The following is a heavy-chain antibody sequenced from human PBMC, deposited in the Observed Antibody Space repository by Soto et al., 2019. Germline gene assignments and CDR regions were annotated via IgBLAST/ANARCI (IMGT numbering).Heavy chain of an antibody. J-gene: IGHJ5*02. CDR1: GGSITTNH. D-gene: IGHD7-27*01. CDR2: TSYTGKT. V-gene: IGHV4-59*01. CDR3: AIDMRANFSHYFAP. Sequence: ASETLSLTCIASGGSITTNHWRWIRQLPEKGLEWISSTSYTGKTNYNPSFQNRVTISIDTSKNQLSLKMTYMTAADTTVYYCAIDMRANFSHYFAPWGQGTLVTVSS.